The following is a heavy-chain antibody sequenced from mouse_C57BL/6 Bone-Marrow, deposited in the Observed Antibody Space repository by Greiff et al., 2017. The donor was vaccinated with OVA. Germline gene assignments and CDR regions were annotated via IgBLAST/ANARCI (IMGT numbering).Heavy chain of an antibody. D-gene: IGHD1-1*01. CDR2: IDPEDGET. J-gene: IGHJ4*01. CDR1: GFNIKDYY. V-gene: IGHV14-2*01. Sequence: VQLQQSGAELVKPGASVKLSCTASGFNIKDYYMHWVKQRTEQGLEWIGRIDPEDGETKYAPKFKGKATITADTSSNTAYLQLSSLTSEDTSVYYCAITTDYYAMDYWGQGTSVTVSS. CDR3: AITTDYYAMDY.